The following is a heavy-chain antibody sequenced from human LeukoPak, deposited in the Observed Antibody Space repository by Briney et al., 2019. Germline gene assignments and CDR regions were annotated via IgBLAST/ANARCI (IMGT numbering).Heavy chain of an antibody. V-gene: IGHV4-30-2*01. D-gene: IGHD3-22*01. Sequence: SETLSLTCAVSGGSISSGGYSWSWIRQPPGKGLEWIGYIYHSGSTYYNPSLKSRVTISVDRSKNQFSLKLSSVTAADTAVYYCARAYYYDSSGYYYVRRTPSYYFDYWGQGTLVTVSS. CDR2: IYHSGST. CDR1: GGSISSGGYS. CDR3: ARAYYYDSSGYYYVRRTPSYYFDY. J-gene: IGHJ4*02.